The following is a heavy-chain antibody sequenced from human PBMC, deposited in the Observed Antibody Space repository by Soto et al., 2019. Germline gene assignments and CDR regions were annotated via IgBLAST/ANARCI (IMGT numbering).Heavy chain of an antibody. Sequence: QLQLQESGPGLVKPSETLSLTCSVSDDSISSSSYYWGWIRQPPGKGLEWIGSIYYSGTTYYNPSLRSRVTISIDTSKNHFSLKVSSVTAADTAVYYCARQAGGITIFGGWFYPWGQGTLVTVSS. J-gene: IGHJ5*02. CDR3: ARQAGGITIFGGWFYP. V-gene: IGHV4-39*01. D-gene: IGHD3-3*01. CDR1: DDSISSSSYY. CDR2: IYYSGTT.